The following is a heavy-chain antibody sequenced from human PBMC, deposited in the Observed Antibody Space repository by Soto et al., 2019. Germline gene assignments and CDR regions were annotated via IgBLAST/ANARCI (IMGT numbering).Heavy chain of an antibody. Sequence: PSETLSLTCTVSGGSISSGGYYWSWIRQHPGKGLEWIGYIYYSGSTYYNPSLKSRVTISVDTSKNQFSLKLSSVTAADTAVYYCARADGQVATITPIYYFDYWGQGTLVTVSS. CDR1: GGSISSGGYY. D-gene: IGHD5-12*01. CDR2: IYYSGST. CDR3: ARADGQVATITPIYYFDY. J-gene: IGHJ4*02. V-gene: IGHV4-31*03.